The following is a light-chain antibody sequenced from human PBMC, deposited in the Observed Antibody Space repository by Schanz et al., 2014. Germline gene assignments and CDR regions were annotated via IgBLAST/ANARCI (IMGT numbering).Light chain of an antibody. CDR3: SSYAGSNNLV. CDR1: SSDVGGYNY. J-gene: IGLJ2*01. Sequence: QSALTQPASVSGSPGQSITISCTGTSSDVGGYNYVSWYQQHPGKAPKLMIYDVSNRPSGVSNRFSGSKSGNTASLTVSGLQAEDEGDYYCSSYAGSNNLVFGGGTKLTV. V-gene: IGLV2-14*01. CDR2: DVS.